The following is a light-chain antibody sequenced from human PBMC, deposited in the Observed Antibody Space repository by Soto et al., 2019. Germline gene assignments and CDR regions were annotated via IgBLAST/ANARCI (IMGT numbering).Light chain of an antibody. CDR3: YSTDDETKGV. J-gene: IGLJ3*02. V-gene: IGLV3-10*01. CDR2: EDT. CDR1: ALPKKF. Sequence: SYELTQPPSVSVSPGQTARITCSGAALPKKFAFWYQQKSGQAPLLVIFEDTKRPSGIPERFSGSTSGTMATLTISGAQVEDEADYYCYSTDDETKGVFGGGTQLTVL.